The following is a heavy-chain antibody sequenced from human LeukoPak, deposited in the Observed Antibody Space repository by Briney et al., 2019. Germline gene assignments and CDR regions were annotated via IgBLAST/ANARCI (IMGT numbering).Heavy chain of an antibody. CDR2: IKQDGSEK. CDR3: ARARVVRGVSVDY. CDR1: GFTFSSYW. V-gene: IGHV3-7*01. Sequence: GGSLRLSCAASGFTFSSYWMSWVRQAPGKGLEWVANIKQDGSEKYYVDSVKGRFTISRDNAKNSLYLQMNSLRAEDTAVYYCARARVVRGVSVDYWGQGTLVTVSS. D-gene: IGHD3-10*01. J-gene: IGHJ4*02.